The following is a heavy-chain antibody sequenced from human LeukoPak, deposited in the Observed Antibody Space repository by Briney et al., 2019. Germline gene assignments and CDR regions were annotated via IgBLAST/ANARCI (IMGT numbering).Heavy chain of an antibody. D-gene: IGHD2/OR15-2a*01. Sequence: GGSLRLSFAASGFTVSSYDMSWVRQAPGKGLEWVSAISGSGGSTYYGDSVKGRFTISRDNSKNTLYLQMNSLRAEDTAVYYCARTRTLWPHFAYWGQGTLVPVSS. CDR3: ARTRTLWPHFAY. V-gene: IGHV3-23*01. J-gene: IGHJ4*02. CDR1: GFTVSSYD. CDR2: ISGSGGST.